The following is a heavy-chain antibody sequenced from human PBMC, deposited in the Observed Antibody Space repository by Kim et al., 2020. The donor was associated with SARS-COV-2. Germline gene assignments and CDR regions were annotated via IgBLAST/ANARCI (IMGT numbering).Heavy chain of an antibody. V-gene: IGHV1-18*01. Sequence: ASVKVSCKASGYTFTSYGISWVRQAPGQGLEWMGWISVYNGNTNYAQRLQGRVTMTTDTSTSTAYMELRSLISDDTAVYYCARDSKAYYDILSGYSDYSYGMDVWGQGNTVTVSS. CDR1: GYTFTSYG. D-gene: IGHD3-9*01. CDR2: ISVYNGNT. J-gene: IGHJ6*02. CDR3: ARDSKAYYDILSGYSDYSYGMDV.